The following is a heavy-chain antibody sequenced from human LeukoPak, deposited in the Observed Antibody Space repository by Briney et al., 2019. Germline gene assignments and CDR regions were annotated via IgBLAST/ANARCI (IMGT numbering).Heavy chain of an antibody. CDR1: GFTFSSYS. CDR3: VGQQMVESYFDY. J-gene: IGHJ4*02. Sequence: GGSLRLSCAASGFTFSSYSMNWVRQAPGKGLEWVSSISSSSSYIYYADSVKGRFTISRDNAKNSLYLQMNSLRAEDTAVYYCVGQQMVESYFDYWGQGTLVTVS. V-gene: IGHV3-21*01. D-gene: IGHD6-13*01. CDR2: ISSSSSYI.